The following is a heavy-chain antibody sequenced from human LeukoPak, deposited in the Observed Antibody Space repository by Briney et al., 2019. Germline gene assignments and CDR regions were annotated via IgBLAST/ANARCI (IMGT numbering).Heavy chain of an antibody. J-gene: IGHJ4*02. CDR2: ISGSGRTT. Sequence: TGGSLRLSCAASGFTFSSYAMSWVRQAPGKGLEWVSAISGSGRTTYYADSVKGRFTLSRDNSKNMLYLQMNSLRAEDTALYYCAKCGCSSASCEAYFDYWGQGTLVTVSS. CDR1: GFTFSSYA. V-gene: IGHV3-23*01. CDR3: AKCGCSSASCEAYFDY. D-gene: IGHD2-2*01.